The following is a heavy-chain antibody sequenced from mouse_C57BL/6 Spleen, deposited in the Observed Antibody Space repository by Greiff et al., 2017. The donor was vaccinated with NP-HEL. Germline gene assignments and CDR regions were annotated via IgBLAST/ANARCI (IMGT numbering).Heavy chain of an antibody. CDR1: GYTFTSYW. Sequence: VQLRQPGAELVMPGASVKLSCKASGYTFTSYWMHWVKQRPGQGLEWIGEIDPSDSYTNYNQKFKGKSTLTVDKSSSTAYMQLSSLTSEDSAVYYCARMDYGSSLYFDYWGQGTTLTVSS. CDR2: IDPSDSYT. J-gene: IGHJ2*01. CDR3: ARMDYGSSLYFDY. V-gene: IGHV1-69*01. D-gene: IGHD1-1*01.